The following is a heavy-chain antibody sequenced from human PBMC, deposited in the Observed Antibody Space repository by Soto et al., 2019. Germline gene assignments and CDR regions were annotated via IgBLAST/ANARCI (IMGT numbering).Heavy chain of an antibody. J-gene: IGHJ5*02. CDR3: ARDAGGYSNVNWFDP. V-gene: IGHV1-69*13. CDR2: IIPIFGTA. Sequence: SVKVSCKASGGTFSSYAISWVRQAPGQGLEWMGGIIPIFGTANYAQKFQGRVTITADESTSTAYMELSSLRSEDTAVYYCARDAGGYSNVNWFDPWGQGTLVTVSS. D-gene: IGHD3-22*01. CDR1: GGTFSSYA.